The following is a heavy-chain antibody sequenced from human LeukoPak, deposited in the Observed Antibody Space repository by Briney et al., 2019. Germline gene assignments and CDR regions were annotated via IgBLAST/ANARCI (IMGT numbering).Heavy chain of an antibody. J-gene: IGHJ4*02. Sequence: ASVKVSCKASGYTFTSYGISWVRQAPGQGLEWMGGIIPIFGTANYAQKFQGRVTITADKSTSTAYMELSSLRSEDTAVYYCARSQGRITISPFDYWGQGTLVTVSS. CDR2: IIPIFGTA. V-gene: IGHV1-69*06. CDR1: GYTFTSYG. D-gene: IGHD3-3*01. CDR3: ARSQGRITISPFDY.